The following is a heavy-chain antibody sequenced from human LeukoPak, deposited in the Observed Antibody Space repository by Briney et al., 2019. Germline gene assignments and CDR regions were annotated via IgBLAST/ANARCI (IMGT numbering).Heavy chain of an antibody. CDR3: ARGAVGCCSGGSCPPFDY. V-gene: IGHV3-30*04. Sequence: GGSLRLSCAAPGFTFSSYAMHWVRQAPGKGLEWVAVISYDGSNKYYADSVKGRFTISRDNSKNTLYLQMNSLRAEDTAVYYCARGAVGCCSGGSCPPFDYWGQGTLVTVSS. J-gene: IGHJ4*02. D-gene: IGHD2-15*01. CDR1: GFTFSSYA. CDR2: ISYDGSNK.